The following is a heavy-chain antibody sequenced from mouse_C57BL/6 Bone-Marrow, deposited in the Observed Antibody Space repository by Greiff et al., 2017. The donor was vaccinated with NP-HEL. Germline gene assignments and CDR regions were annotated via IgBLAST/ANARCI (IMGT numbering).Heavy chain of an antibody. CDR3: ARHSYYSKFAY. J-gene: IGHJ3*01. CDR1: GFTFSSYG. CDR2: ISSGGSYT. Sequence: EVKLMESGGDLVKPGGSLKLSCAASGFTFSSYGMSWVRQTPDKRLEWVATISSGGSYTYYPDSVKGRFTISRDNAKNTLYLQMSSLKSEDTAMYYCARHSYYSKFAYWGQGTLVTVSA. D-gene: IGHD2-5*01. V-gene: IGHV5-6*01.